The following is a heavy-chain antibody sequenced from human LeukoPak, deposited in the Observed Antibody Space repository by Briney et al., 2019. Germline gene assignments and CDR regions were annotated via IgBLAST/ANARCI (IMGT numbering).Heavy chain of an antibody. Sequence: PSETLSLTCAVYGVSFSGYYWSWIRQPPGKGLEWIGEINHSGSTNYNPSLKSRVTISVDTSKNQFSLKLSSVTAADTAVYYCASCSGGSCYLVPYFDYWGQGTLVTVSS. D-gene: IGHD2-15*01. CDR2: INHSGST. V-gene: IGHV4-34*01. J-gene: IGHJ4*02. CDR1: GVSFSGYY. CDR3: ASCSGGSCYLVPYFDY.